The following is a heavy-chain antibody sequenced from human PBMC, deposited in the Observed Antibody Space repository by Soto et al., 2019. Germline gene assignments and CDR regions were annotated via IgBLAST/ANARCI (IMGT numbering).Heavy chain of an antibody. CDR2: INHSGST. CDR1: GGSFSGYY. D-gene: IGHD6-13*01. V-gene: IGHV4-34*01. Sequence: SETLSLTCAVYGGSFSGYYWSWIRQPPGKGLEWIGEINHSGSTNYNPSLKSRVTISVDTSKNQFSLKLSSVTAADTAVYYCAIPGSSSWYRHFDYWGQGTLVTVSS. J-gene: IGHJ4*02. CDR3: AIPGSSSWYRHFDY.